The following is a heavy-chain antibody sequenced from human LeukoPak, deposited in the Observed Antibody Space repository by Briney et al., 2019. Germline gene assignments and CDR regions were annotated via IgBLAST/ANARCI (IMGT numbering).Heavy chain of an antibody. CDR3: AKEKIFDYYDSSGYYDI. V-gene: IGHV3-23*01. Sequence: GGSLRLSCAASGFTFSTYAVNWVRQAPGKGLEWVSAISGSGGSTYYADSVKGRFTISRDNSKNTLYLQMNSLRAEDTAVYYCAKEKIFDYYDSSGYYDIWGQGTMVTVSS. CDR2: ISGSGGST. CDR1: GFTFSTYA. D-gene: IGHD3-22*01. J-gene: IGHJ3*02.